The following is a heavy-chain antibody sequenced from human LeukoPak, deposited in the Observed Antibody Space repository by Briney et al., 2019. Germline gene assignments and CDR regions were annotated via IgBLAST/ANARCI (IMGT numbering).Heavy chain of an antibody. CDR3: AKSDSSGYSIPLSFDY. J-gene: IGHJ4*02. Sequence: GRSLRLSCAASGFTFSSYAMHWVRQAPGKGLEWVAVISYDGSNKYYADSVKGRFTISRDNSKNTLYLQMNSLRAEDTAVYYCAKSDSSGYSIPLSFDYWGQGTLVTVSS. V-gene: IGHV3-30*04. D-gene: IGHD3-22*01. CDR2: ISYDGSNK. CDR1: GFTFSSYA.